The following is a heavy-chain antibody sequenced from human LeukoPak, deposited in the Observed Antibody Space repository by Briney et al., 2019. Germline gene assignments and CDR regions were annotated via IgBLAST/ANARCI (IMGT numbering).Heavy chain of an antibody. D-gene: IGHD3-10*01. CDR1: GGSISSGGYY. CDR2: IYYSGST. V-gene: IGHV4-31*03. CDR3: ARGLLWFGEFRYFDY. Sequence: SETLSLTRTVSGGSISSGGYYWSWIRQHPGKGLEWIGYIYYSGSTYYNPSLKSRITISIDTSKNQFSLKLSSVTAADTAVYYCARGLLWFGEFRYFDYWGQGTLVTVSS. J-gene: IGHJ4*02.